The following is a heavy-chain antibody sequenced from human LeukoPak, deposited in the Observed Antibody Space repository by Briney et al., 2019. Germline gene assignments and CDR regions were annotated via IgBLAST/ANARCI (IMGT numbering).Heavy chain of an antibody. CDR2: ISYSGST. V-gene: IGHV4-59*12. Sequence: SETLSLTCTVSGGSISRYYWSWIRQPPGKGLEWIGYISYSGSTNYNPSLKSRVTISVDTSKNQFSLKLSSVTAADTAVYYCARVRRYFDWSKYFDYWGQGTLVTVSS. CDR3: ARVRRYFDWSKYFDY. CDR1: GGSISRYY. J-gene: IGHJ4*02. D-gene: IGHD3-9*01.